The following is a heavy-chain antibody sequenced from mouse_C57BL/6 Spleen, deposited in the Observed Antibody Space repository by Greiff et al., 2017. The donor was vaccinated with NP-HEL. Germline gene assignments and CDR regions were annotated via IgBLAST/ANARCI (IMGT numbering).Heavy chain of an antibody. CDR2: FHPNNDDT. Sequence: QVQLKEPGAELVKPGASVKMSCKASGYTFTTYPIEWMKQNHGKSLEWIGNFHPNNDDTKYNEKFKGKATLTVEKSSSTVYLELSRLTSDDSAVYYCARGDLYDYGAMDYWGQGTSVTVSS. V-gene: IGHV1-47*01. D-gene: IGHD2-3*01. J-gene: IGHJ4*01. CDR3: ARGDLYDYGAMDY. CDR1: GYTFTTYP.